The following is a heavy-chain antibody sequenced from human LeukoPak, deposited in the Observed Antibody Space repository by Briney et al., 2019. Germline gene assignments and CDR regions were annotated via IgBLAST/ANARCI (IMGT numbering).Heavy chain of an antibody. D-gene: IGHD4-17*01. V-gene: IGHV7-4-1*02. CDR2: INTNTGNP. CDR3: AREGHYAFNPSYYYYYMDV. CDR1: GYIFTGYY. Sequence: ASVKVSCKASGYIFTGYYMHWVRQAPGQGLEWMGWINTNTGNPTYTQGFTGRFVFSLDTSVSTAYLQISSLKAEDTAVYYCAREGHYAFNPSYYYYYMDVWGKGTTVTVSS. J-gene: IGHJ6*03.